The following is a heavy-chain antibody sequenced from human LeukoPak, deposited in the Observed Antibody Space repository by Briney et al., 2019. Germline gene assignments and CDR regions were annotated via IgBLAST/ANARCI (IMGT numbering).Heavy chain of an antibody. J-gene: IGHJ6*02. Sequence: SETLSLTCTVSGGSISSYYWSWIRQPAGKGLEWVGRIYTSGSTNYNPSLKSRVTMSVGTSKNQFSLKLSSVTAADTAVYYCARDQLLFWYYGMDVWGQGTTVTVSS. V-gene: IGHV4-4*07. CDR2: IYTSGST. CDR3: ARDQLLFWYYGMDV. CDR1: GGSISSYY. D-gene: IGHD2-2*01.